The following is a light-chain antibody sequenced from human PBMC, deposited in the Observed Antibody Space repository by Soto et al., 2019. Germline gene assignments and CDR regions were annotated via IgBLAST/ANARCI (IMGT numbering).Light chain of an antibody. J-gene: IGLJ2*01. V-gene: IGLV2-14*01. CDR1: SSDVGGYNY. CDR3: SSYTSSSPLVV. CDR2: DVN. Sequence: QSALTQPASVSESPGQSITIPCTGSSSDVGGYNYVSWYQQHPGKAPKLLIYDVNNRPSGVSTRFSGSKSGNTASLTISGVQSEDEANYYCSSYTSSSPLVVFGGGTKLTVL.